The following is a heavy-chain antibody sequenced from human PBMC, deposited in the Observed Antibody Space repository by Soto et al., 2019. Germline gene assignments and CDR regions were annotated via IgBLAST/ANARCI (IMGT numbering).Heavy chain of an antibody. CDR1: CGSISSNY. J-gene: IGHJ4*02. D-gene: IGHD6-13*01. Sequence: SETLALTCPFSCGSISSNYWNCIRHPPGKGLEWIGYMYYTGNINSNPSLRSRVTISIDTSKNQFSLRLSSVTAADTAVYYCERASWSSSSYFDHWGQGALVTVSS. CDR2: MYYTGNI. CDR3: ERASWSSSSYFDH. V-gene: IGHV4-59*01.